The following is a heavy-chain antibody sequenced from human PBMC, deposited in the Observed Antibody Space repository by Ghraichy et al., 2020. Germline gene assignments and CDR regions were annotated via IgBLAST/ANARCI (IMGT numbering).Heavy chain of an antibody. CDR3: ARYPNDCSSIRNSCHPDAFDI. J-gene: IGHJ3*02. Sequence: SETLSLTCTVSGGSVSSGNYDWSWIRQPPGKGLEWIGYIYTGGSTNYNPSLKSRVTISLDTSKNRFSLKLSSLTAADTAVYYCARYPNDCSSIRNSCHPDAFDIWGQGTMVTVSS. CDR2: IYTGGST. D-gene: IGHD2-2*01. CDR1: GGSVSSGNYD. V-gene: IGHV4-61*03.